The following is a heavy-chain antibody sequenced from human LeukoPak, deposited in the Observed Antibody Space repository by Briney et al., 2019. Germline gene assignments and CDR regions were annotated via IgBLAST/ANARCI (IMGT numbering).Heavy chain of an antibody. J-gene: IGHJ6*02. D-gene: IGHD4/OR15-4a*01. CDR2: IRYDGSNK. CDR3: ARVGTMMPEGVYYYGMDV. Sequence: GGSLGLSCAASGFTFSSYGMHWVRQAPGKGLEWVAVIRYDGSNKYYADSVKGRFNISRDNSKNTLYLQMNSLRAEDTAVYYCARVGTMMPEGVYYYGMDVWGQGTTVTVSS. V-gene: IGHV3-33*01. CDR1: GFTFSSYG.